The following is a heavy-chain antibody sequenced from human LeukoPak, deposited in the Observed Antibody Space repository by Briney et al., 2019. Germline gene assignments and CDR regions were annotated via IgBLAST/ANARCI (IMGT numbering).Heavy chain of an antibody. CDR2: IKQDGSEK. D-gene: IGHD3-22*01. J-gene: IGHJ5*02. Sequence: GGSLRLXCAASGFTFSSYWMSWVRQTPGKGLEWVANIKQDGSEKYYVDSVKGRFTISRDNAKNSLYLQMNSLRAEDTAVYYCARPAPYYYDSSGYRWFDPWGQGTLVTVSS. V-gene: IGHV3-7*01. CDR3: ARPAPYYYDSSGYRWFDP. CDR1: GFTFSSYW.